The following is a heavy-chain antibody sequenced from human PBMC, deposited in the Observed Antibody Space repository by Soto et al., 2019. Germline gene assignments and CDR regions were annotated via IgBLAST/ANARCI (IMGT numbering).Heavy chain of an antibody. Sequence: QVQLQQWSAGLLKPSETLSLTCDVYGGSFSGYYWTWIRQPPGKGLEWIGEINHSGSTLYNPSLKSRVTISVDTSNNQSSLRLTSVTAADTAVYYCARVKAAGWFDPWGQGTLVTVSS. CDR2: INHSGST. J-gene: IGHJ5*02. V-gene: IGHV4-34*01. CDR3: ARVKAAGWFDP. CDR1: GGSFSGYY. D-gene: IGHD6-13*01.